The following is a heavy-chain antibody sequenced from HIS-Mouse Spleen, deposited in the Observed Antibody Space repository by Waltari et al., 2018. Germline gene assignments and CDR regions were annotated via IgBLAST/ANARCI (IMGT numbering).Heavy chain of an antibody. J-gene: IGHJ3*02. D-gene: IGHD2-8*01. CDR2: INSDGSRK. CDR1: GFTFSSYW. Sequence: EVQLVESGGGLVQPGGSLRLSCAASGFTFSSYWMHWVRQAPGKGLVEGSGINSDGSRKSYADAVKGRFTNSRENAKNTLYLQMNSLRAEDTAVYYCARAGGNPPPQLYAFDIWGQGTMVTVSS. CDR3: ARAGGNPPPQLYAFDI. V-gene: IGHV3-74*01.